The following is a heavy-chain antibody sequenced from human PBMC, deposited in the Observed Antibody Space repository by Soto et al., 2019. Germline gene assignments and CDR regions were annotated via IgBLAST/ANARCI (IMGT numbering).Heavy chain of an antibody. CDR3: ARDLAAAAY. D-gene: IGHD6-13*01. CDR2: INPLPTSGST. Sequence: QVQLVQSGAEVKKPGASVKVSCKASGYIFSNYYTHWVRQAPGQGLEWMAIINPLPTSGSTNYAQEFQGRVTVTRDTSTSTVYMELSSLRSEDTAIYYCARDLAAAAYWGQGTLVTVSS. CDR1: GYIFSNYY. J-gene: IGHJ4*02. V-gene: IGHV1-46*01.